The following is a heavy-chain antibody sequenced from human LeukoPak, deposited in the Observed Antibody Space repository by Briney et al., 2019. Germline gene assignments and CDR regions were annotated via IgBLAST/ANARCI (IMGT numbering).Heavy chain of an antibody. Sequence: PGGSLRLSCAASGFTVSSNYMSWVRQAPGKGLEWVSVIYSGGSTYYADSVKGRFTISRDNSKNTLYLQMNSLRAEDTAVFYCARAPPGHFYFDYWGQGTLVTVPS. CDR2: IYSGGST. J-gene: IGHJ4*02. D-gene: IGHD3-3*02. V-gene: IGHV3-66*01. CDR3: ARAPPGHFYFDY. CDR1: GFTVSSNY.